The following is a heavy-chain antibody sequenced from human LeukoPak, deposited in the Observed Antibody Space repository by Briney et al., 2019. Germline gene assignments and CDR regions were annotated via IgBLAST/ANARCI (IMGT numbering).Heavy chain of an antibody. J-gene: IGHJ5*02. Sequence: GGSLRLSCAASGFTFSSYSMNWVRQAPGKGLEWVSSISSSSSYIYYADSVKGRSTISRDNAKNSLYPQMNSLRAEDTAVYYCARDQDYYDSSGYYWFDPWGQGTLVTVSS. CDR3: ARDQDYYDSSGYYWFDP. D-gene: IGHD3-22*01. CDR1: GFTFSSYS. CDR2: ISSSSSYI. V-gene: IGHV3-21*01.